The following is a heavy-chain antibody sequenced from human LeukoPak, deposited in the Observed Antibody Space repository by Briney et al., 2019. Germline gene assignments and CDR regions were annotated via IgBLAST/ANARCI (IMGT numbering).Heavy chain of an antibody. V-gene: IGHV4-34*01. CDR1: GGSFSGYY. Sequence: SETLSLTCAVYGGSFSGYYWSWIRQPPGKGLEWIGDINHSGSTNYNPSLRSRVTISVDTSKNQFSLKLNSVTAADTAVYYCARGLQRLPAGGYWGQGTLVTVPS. D-gene: IGHD6-25*01. CDR2: INHSGST. J-gene: IGHJ4*02. CDR3: ARGLQRLPAGGY.